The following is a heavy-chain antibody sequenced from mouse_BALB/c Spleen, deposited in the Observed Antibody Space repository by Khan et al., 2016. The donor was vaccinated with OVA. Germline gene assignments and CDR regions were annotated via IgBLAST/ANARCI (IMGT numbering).Heavy chain of an antibody. Sequence: QVQLKQPGPGLVQPSQNLSITCTVSGFSLTNFGIHWVRLSPGKALEWLGVIWHGGSTDYNAAFISRLCLTKDKYKSLLFFQMHRLLADDTALYYCARNGGFSYYGYGGMDYWGQGTSVTVSS. CDR1: GFSLTNFG. CDR2: IWHGGST. V-gene: IGHV2-4-1*01. CDR3: ARNGGFSYYGYGGMDY. J-gene: IGHJ4*01. D-gene: IGHD1-2*01.